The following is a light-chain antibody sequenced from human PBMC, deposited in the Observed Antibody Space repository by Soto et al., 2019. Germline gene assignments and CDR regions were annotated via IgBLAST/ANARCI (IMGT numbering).Light chain of an antibody. V-gene: IGKV3-15*01. Sequence: EIVMTQSPATLSVSPGERATLSCRANQSVKINLAWYQQKPGQAPRLLIYGAFTRATGIPARFSGSGSGTEFTLTISNLQSEDFAVYYCQQYNNWPPITFGQGTRVEIK. CDR2: GAF. CDR3: QQYNNWPPIT. J-gene: IGKJ5*01. CDR1: QSVKIN.